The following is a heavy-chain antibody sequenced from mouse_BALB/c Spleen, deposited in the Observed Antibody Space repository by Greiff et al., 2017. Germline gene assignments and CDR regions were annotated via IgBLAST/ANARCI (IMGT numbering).Heavy chain of an antibody. D-gene: IGHD1-1*01. J-gene: IGHJ3*01. CDR1: GFSLTSYG. CDR3: ASYYGSSPWFAY. V-gene: IGHV2-9*02. Sequence: VQVVESGPGLVAPSQSLSITCTVSGFSLTSYGVHWVRQPPGKGLEWLGVIWAGGSTNYNSALMSRLSISKDNSKSQVFLKMNSLQTDDTAMYYCASYYGSSPWFAYWGQGTLVTVSA. CDR2: IWAGGST.